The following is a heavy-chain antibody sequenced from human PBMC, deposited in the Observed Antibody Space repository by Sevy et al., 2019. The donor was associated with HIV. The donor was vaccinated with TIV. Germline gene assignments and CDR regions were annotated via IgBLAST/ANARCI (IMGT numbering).Heavy chain of an antibody. CDR3: AKEWSLLSDWYGEIDY. CDR2: ISNSGANT. Sequence: GGSQRLSCAASGFTFTNYGMHWVRQAPGKGLEWVSGISNSGANTYYEGSLRGRFTVSRDNSKNTMYLQLNSLIAEDTAIYFCAKEWSLLSDWYGEIDYWVQGTLVTVSS. V-gene: IGHV3-23*01. D-gene: IGHD6-19*01. J-gene: IGHJ4*02. CDR1: GFTFTNYG.